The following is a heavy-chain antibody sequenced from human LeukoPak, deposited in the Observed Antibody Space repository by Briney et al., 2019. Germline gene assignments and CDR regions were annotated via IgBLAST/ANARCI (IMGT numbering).Heavy chain of an antibody. CDR1: GYSFTSGHY. J-gene: IGHJ4*02. D-gene: IGHD2-2*01. CDR2: IYHTGSA. V-gene: IGHV4-38-2*01. Sequence: PSETLSLTCSVSGYSFTSGHYWGWIRKPPGKGLEWIANIYHTGSAHYNPSLKSRVTISVDTSKNQFSLKLSSVTAADTAVYYCARYCTSTTCILRGFDYWGQGTLVTVSS. CDR3: ARYCTSTTCILRGFDY.